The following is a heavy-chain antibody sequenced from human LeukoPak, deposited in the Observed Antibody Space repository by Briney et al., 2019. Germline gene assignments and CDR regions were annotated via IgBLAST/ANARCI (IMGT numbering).Heavy chain of an antibody. CDR1: GGAISSYY. CDR2: IFYSGST. CDR3: ATQARIVGATGYFDY. Sequence: SETLSLTCTVSGGAISSYYWSWIRQPPGKGLEWIGYIFYSGSTNYNPSLKSRVSISPDTSKSQFSMKLSTVTAAGTGVYYCATQARIVGATGYFDYWGQGTLVTVSS. J-gene: IGHJ4*02. V-gene: IGHV4-59*08. D-gene: IGHD1-26*01.